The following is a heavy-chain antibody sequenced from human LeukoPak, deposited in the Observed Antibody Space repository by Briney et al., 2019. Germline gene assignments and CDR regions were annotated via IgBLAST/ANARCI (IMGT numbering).Heavy chain of an antibody. CDR3: ARSGATGWFDP. Sequence: SETLSLTCTVAGGSISSYYWSWIRQPPGKGLEWIGYIYYSGSTNYNPPLKSRVTISVDTSKNQFSLKLSSVTAADTAVYYCARSGATGWFDPWGQGTLVTVSS. J-gene: IGHJ5*02. CDR2: IYYSGST. V-gene: IGHV4-59*01. CDR1: GGSISSYY. D-gene: IGHD1-14*01.